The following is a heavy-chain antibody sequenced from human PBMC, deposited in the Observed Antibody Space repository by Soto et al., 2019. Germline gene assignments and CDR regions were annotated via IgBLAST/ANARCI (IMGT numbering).Heavy chain of an antibody. CDR1: GFTFDDYA. CDR2: ISWNSGDI. D-gene: IGHD5-18*01. J-gene: IGHJ6*02. V-gene: IGHV3-9*01. CDR3: AKDAIHVLLGYTYGAGGMDV. Sequence: ELQLVESGGDLVQPGRSMRLSCAASGFTFDDYAMHWVRLAPGKGLEWVSGISWNSGDIYYADSVKGRFTISRDNAKNSLYLQMNSLRPDDTAMYYCAKDAIHVLLGYTYGAGGMDVWGQGTTVTVSS.